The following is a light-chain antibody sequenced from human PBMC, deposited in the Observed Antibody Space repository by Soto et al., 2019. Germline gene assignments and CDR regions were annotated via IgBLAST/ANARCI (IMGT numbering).Light chain of an antibody. CDR1: QIISSY. Sequence: DIQMTQSPSSLSASVGDRITITCRASQIISSYLKWYQQKPGKAPKLLIYAASSLESGVPSRFRGSGSGTDFTLTISSLQPADFATFYCQQSSSFPHTVGPGTKVDIK. J-gene: IGKJ3*01. CDR2: AAS. V-gene: IGKV1-39*01. CDR3: QQSSSFPHT.